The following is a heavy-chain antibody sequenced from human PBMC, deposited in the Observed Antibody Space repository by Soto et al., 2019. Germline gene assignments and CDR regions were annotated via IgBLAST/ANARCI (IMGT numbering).Heavy chain of an antibody. D-gene: IGHD2-2*01. Sequence: SETLSLTCTVSGVSVTSASFYWNWIRQPPGKALEWIGFISYSGSTNSNPSLRSRVTISVDTSKNQFSLKLNSVTAADTAVYLCARGDAINWFDPRRQGTLVTVSS. CDR3: ARGDAINWFDP. CDR2: ISYSGST. V-gene: IGHV4-61*01. CDR1: GVSVTSASFY. J-gene: IGHJ5*02.